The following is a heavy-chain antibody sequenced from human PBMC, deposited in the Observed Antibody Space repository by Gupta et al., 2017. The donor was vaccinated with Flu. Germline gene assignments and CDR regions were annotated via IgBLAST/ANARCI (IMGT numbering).Heavy chain of an antibody. J-gene: IGHJ1*01. CDR1: GFTFSTYV. V-gene: IGHV3-23*01. Sequence: EVQLLESGGGLVQPGGSLRLSCAASGFTFSTYVMTWVRQAPGKGLEWVSASSASGDITYYAGSVEGRVTIARDNSKHMLYLQINGLRADDTALYYCEKLIARPTHGIGYFQHGGQGTLVTVSS. D-gene: IGHD3-22*01. CDR3: EKLIARPTHGIGYFQH. CDR2: SSASGDIT.